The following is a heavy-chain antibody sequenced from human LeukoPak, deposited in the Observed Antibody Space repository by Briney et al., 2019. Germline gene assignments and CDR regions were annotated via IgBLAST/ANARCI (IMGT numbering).Heavy chain of an antibody. D-gene: IGHD2-8*01. V-gene: IGHV3-30-3*01. Sequence: GRSLRLSCAASGFTFSSYAMHWVRQAPGKGLEWVAVISYDGSSKYYADSVKGRFTISRDNSKNTLYLQMNSLRAEDTAVYYCARGLGVSPYNWFDPWGQGTLVTVSS. J-gene: IGHJ5*02. CDR3: ARGLGVSPYNWFDP. CDR1: GFTFSSYA. CDR2: ISYDGSSK.